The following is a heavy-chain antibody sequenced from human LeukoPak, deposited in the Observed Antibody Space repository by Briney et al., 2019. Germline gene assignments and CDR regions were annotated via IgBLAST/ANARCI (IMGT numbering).Heavy chain of an antibody. J-gene: IGHJ6*02. V-gene: IGHV3-23*01. CDR3: AREYSSSWYPGFYYYGMDV. CDR2: ISGSGGST. Sequence: GGSLRLSCAASGFTFSSYAMSWVRQAPGKGLEWVSAISGSGGSTYYADSVKGRFTISRDNAKNSLYLQMNSLRAEDTAVYYCAREYSSSWYPGFYYYGMDVWGQGTTVTVSS. D-gene: IGHD6-13*01. CDR1: GFTFSSYA.